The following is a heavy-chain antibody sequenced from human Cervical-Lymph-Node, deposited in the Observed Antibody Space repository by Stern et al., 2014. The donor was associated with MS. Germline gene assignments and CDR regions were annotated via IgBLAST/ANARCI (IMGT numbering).Heavy chain of an antibody. J-gene: IGHJ4*02. Sequence: VQLVQSGRGLVRPGGSLRISCAASGFTFRSYAMSWVRQAPGKGLEWVASIDGSGDNTYYADSVKGRFTVSRDNSKNSLYLQMNSLRAEDTAVYYCAKSVMLIGIHDSWGQGTLVTVSS. CDR3: AKSVMLIGIHDS. V-gene: IGHV3-23*04. CDR1: GFTFRSYA. CDR2: IDGSGDNT. D-gene: IGHD3-16*01.